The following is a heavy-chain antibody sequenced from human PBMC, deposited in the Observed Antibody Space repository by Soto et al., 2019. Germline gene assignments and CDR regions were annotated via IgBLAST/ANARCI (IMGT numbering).Heavy chain of an antibody. CDR3: ARAYDHGDFDH. D-gene: IGHD4-17*01. Sequence: QVQLQESGPGLVKPSETLSLTCSVSSGSIIPHSWSWIRQPPGKGLEWIGFIHFTGPTNYNPSLKSRVAISVDTSKNPFSLNLSSVTAADTAVYYCARAYDHGDFDHWGQGTLVTVSS. J-gene: IGHJ4*02. V-gene: IGHV4-59*11. CDR1: SGSIIPHS. CDR2: IHFTGPT.